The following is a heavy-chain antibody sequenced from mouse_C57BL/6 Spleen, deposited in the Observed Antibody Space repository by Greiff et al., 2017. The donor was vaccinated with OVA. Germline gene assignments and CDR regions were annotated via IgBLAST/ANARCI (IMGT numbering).Heavy chain of an antibody. CDR1: DYTFTSYW. V-gene: IGHV1-74*01. CDR2: IHPSDSDT. Sequence: QVQLQQPGAELVKPGASVKVSCKASDYTFTSYWMHWVKQRPGQGLEWIGRIHPSDSDTNYNQKFKGKATLTVDKSSSTAYMQLSSLTSEDSAVYYCAHYGSSYGFAYWGQGTLVTVSA. J-gene: IGHJ3*01. CDR3: AHYGSSYGFAY. D-gene: IGHD1-1*01.